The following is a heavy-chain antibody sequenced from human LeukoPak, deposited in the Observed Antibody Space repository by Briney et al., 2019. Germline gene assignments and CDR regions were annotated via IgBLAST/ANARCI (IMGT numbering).Heavy chain of an antibody. D-gene: IGHD1-26*01. CDR1: GYTFTGYY. CDR2: INPNSGGT. CDR3: ARGVGATHEFDY. Sequence: ASVKVSCKASGYTFTGYYMHRVRQAPGQGLEWMGWINPNSGGTNYAQKFQGWVTMTRGTSISTAYMELSRLRSDDAAVYYCARGVGATHEFDYWGQGTLVTVSS. J-gene: IGHJ4*02. V-gene: IGHV1-2*04.